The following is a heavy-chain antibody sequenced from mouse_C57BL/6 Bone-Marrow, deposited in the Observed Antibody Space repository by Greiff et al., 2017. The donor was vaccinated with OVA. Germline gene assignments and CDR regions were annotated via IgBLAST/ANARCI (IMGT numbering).Heavy chain of an antibody. V-gene: IGHV1-81*01. Sequence: QVQLKQSEAELARPGASVKLSCKASGYTFTSYGISWVKQRTGQGLEWIGEIYPRSGNTYYNEKFKGKATLTADKSSSTAYMELRSLTSEDSAVYFCARGPHYYGSSSWFAYWGQGTLVTVSA. CDR2: IYPRSGNT. D-gene: IGHD1-1*01. CDR1: GYTFTSYG. CDR3: ARGPHYYGSSSWFAY. J-gene: IGHJ3*01.